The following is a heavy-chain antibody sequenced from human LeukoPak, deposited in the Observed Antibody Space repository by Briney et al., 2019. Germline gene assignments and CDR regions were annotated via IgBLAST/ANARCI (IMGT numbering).Heavy chain of an antibody. J-gene: IGHJ4*02. CDR2: IYYSGST. CDR1: GGSISSYY. V-gene: IGHV4-59*08. CDR3: ARRSYSSGWFFDY. Sequence: SETLSLTCTVSGGSISSYYWSWIRQPPGRGLEWIGYIYYSGSTNYNPSLKSRVTISVDTSKNQFSLKLSSVTAADTAVYYCARRSYSSGWFFDYWGQGTLVTVSS. D-gene: IGHD6-19*01.